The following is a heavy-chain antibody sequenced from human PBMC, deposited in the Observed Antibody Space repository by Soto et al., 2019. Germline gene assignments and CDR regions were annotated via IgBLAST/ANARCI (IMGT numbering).Heavy chain of an antibody. CDR3: ARDSKTLGIAVAVRRTSMEYGFDY. Sequence: GGSLRLSCAASGFTFSSYAMHWVRQAPGKGLEWVAVISYDGSNKYYADSVKGRFTISRDNSKNTLYLQMNSLRAEDTAVYYCARDSKTLGIAVAVRRTSMEYGFDYWGQGTLVTLSS. D-gene: IGHD6-19*01. CDR1: GFTFSSYA. CDR2: ISYDGSNK. V-gene: IGHV3-30-3*01. J-gene: IGHJ4*02.